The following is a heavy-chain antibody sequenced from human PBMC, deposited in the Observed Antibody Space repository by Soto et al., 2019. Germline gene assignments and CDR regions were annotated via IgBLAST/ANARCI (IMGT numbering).Heavy chain of an antibody. CDR2: ISAYNGNT. CDR3: ARGLSSSWGYYYYYMDV. Sequence: ASVKVSCKASGYTFTSYGISWVRQAPGQGLEWMGWISAYNGNTNYAQKLQGRVTMTTDTSTSTAYMELRSLRSDDTAVYYCARGLSSSWGYYYYYMDVWGKGTTVTVSS. D-gene: IGHD6-13*01. J-gene: IGHJ6*03. V-gene: IGHV1-18*01. CDR1: GYTFTSYG.